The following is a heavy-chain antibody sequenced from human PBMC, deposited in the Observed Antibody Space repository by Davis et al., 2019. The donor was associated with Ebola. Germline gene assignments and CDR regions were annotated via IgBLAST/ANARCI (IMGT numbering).Heavy chain of an antibody. CDR1: GFTFSDYP. Sequence: GESLKISCAASGFTFSDYPMHWVRQAPGKGLEWVTVTSHDETNKYYADSVVGRFTISNDNSRNTLYLQMNSLRIEDTAVYYCARDGPGSIDYWGQGTLVTVSS. D-gene: IGHD3-10*01. CDR2: TSHDETNK. V-gene: IGHV3-30-3*01. CDR3: ARDGPGSIDY. J-gene: IGHJ4*02.